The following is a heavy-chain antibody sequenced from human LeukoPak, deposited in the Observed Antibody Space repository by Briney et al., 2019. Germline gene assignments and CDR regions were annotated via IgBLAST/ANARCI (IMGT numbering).Heavy chain of an antibody. CDR2: INHSGST. CDR3: ARDRSFRWGLVVPAAMYFDY. V-gene: IGHV4-34*01. D-gene: IGHD2-2*01. Sequence: PSETLSLTCAVYGGSFSCYYWSWIRQPPGKGLEWIGEINHSGSTNYNPSLKSRVTISVDTSKNQFSLKLSSVTAADTAVYYCARDRSFRWGLVVPAAMYFDYWGQGTLVTVSS. CDR1: GGSFSCYY. J-gene: IGHJ4*02.